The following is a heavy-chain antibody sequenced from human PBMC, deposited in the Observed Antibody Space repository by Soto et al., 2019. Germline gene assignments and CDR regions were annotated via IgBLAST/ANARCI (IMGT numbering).Heavy chain of an antibody. CDR3: ARGFYGDGYYFDY. Sequence: EVQLVESGGNVVRPGGSLRLSCAASGFTFDDHGMNWVRQAPGKGLEWVSGLNWDGSNTGYADSVQGRFTISRDNAKNSLYLQMNSLRAEYTAFYYCARGFYGDGYYFDYWGHGTLVTVSS. J-gene: IGHJ4*01. V-gene: IGHV3-20*04. CDR1: GFTFDDHG. CDR2: LNWDGSNT. D-gene: IGHD4-17*01.